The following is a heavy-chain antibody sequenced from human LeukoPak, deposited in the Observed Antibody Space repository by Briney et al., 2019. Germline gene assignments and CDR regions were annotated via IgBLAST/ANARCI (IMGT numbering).Heavy chain of an antibody. CDR2: ISAYNGKT. CDR3: ARRGDIVATLPAFDI. J-gene: IGHJ3*02. Sequence: ASVKVSCTASGYTFTSYGISSVRQARGHGREWMGGISAYNGKTNYAPKLQCRVTMPTHTSTSTTYFELRSLMSADPTVHYFARRGDIVATLPAFDIWGQGTMVTVSS. V-gene: IGHV1-18*01. CDR1: GYTFTSYG. D-gene: IGHD5-12*01.